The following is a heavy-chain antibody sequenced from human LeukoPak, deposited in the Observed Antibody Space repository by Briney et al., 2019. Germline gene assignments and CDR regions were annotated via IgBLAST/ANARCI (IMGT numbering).Heavy chain of an antibody. D-gene: IGHD3-22*01. CDR2: INAGNGNT. CDR3: ARGDNYSDSSGSLDY. Sequence: ASVKVSGMASGYTFTTYAMHWVRQAPGQRLEWMGWINAGNGNTKYSRKFQGRVTITSDTSASTAYMELSSLRFEDTAVYYCARGDNYSDSSGSLDYWGQGTLVTVSS. J-gene: IGHJ4*02. V-gene: IGHV1-3*01. CDR1: GYTFTTYA.